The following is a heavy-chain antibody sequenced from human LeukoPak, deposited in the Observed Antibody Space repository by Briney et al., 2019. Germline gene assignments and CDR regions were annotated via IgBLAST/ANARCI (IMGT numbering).Heavy chain of an antibody. CDR1: GYTLTSYY. CDR3: AREAAWYSSGWHIDY. J-gene: IGHJ4*02. D-gene: IGHD6-19*01. V-gene: IGHV1-46*01. CDR2: INPSGGST. Sequence: ASVKVSCKASGYTLTSYYMHWVRQAPGQGLEWMGVINPSGGSTSYAQNFQGRVTMTRDTSTSTVYMELSSLRSEDTAVYYCAREAAWYSSGWHIDYWGQGTLVTVSS.